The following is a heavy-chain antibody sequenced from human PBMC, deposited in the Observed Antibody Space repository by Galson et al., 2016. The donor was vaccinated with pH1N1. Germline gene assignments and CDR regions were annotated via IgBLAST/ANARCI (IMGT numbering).Heavy chain of an antibody. CDR2: ISGSGTI. CDR1: GFTFRSYA. J-gene: IGHJ4*02. V-gene: IGHV3-23*01. CDR3: AKDKRSGWSVVGGFMDH. D-gene: IGHD6-19*01. Sequence: SLRLSCAVSGFTFRSYAMNWVRQAPGKGPEWVSVISGSGTIHYADSVRGRFTISRDNSNNTIYLHMNSLRAEDTGIYYCAKDKRSGWSVVGGFMDHWGQGTPVTVSS.